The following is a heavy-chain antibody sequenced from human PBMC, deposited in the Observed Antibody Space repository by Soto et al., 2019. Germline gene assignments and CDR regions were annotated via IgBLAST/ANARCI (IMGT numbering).Heavy chain of an antibody. Sequence: QVQLVQSGAEVKKPGSSVKVSCKASGGTFSSYAVSWVRQAPGQGLEWMGGIIPIFGTADYAQKFQGRVTITADESTSTAYLELSSLRSEDTAVYYCARHVPAAGYYYGMDVCGQGTTVTVSS. CDR3: ARHVPAAGYYYGMDV. D-gene: IGHD2-2*01. J-gene: IGHJ6*02. V-gene: IGHV1-69*12. CDR2: IIPIFGTA. CDR1: GGTFSSYA.